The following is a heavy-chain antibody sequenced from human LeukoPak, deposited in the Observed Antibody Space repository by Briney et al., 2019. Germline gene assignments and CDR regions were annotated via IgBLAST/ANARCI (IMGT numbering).Heavy chain of an antibody. D-gene: IGHD1-1*01. J-gene: IGHJ2*01. Sequence: HPGGSLRLSCAASGFTFTSYAMSWIRQAPGKGLEWVSAISGGSEDTYYPDSVKGRFTISRDNSKNTLYLQMNSLRAEDTAIYYCAKPRAMTTGVGRYFDLWGRGTLVTVSS. V-gene: IGHV3-23*01. CDR3: AKPRAMTTGVGRYFDL. CDR2: ISGGSEDT. CDR1: GFTFTSYA.